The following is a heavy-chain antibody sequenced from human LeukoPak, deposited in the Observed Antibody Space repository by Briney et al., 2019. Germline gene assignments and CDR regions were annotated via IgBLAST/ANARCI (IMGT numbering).Heavy chain of an antibody. CDR2: IYYSGST. CDR3: ARDQHGDYEGGFDY. Sequence: SESLSLTCTVSGGSVSSGSYYWSWIRQPPGKGLEWIGYIYYSGSTNYNPSLKSQVTISVDTSKNQFSLKLSSVTAADTAVYHCARDQHGDYEGGFDYWGQGTLVTVSS. J-gene: IGHJ4*02. D-gene: IGHD4-17*01. CDR1: GGSVSSGSYY. V-gene: IGHV4-61*01.